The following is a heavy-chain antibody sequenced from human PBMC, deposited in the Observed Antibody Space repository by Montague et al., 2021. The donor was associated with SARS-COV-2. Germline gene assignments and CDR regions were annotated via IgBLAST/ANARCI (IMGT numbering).Heavy chain of an antibody. V-gene: IGHV4-59*01. CDR1: GASITTYY. CDR2: IFHSGHT. Sequence: SETLSLTCSVSGASITTYYCSWIRQAPGKGLEWIAYIFHSGHTNYNPSLRSRVAISIDTSRDQFSLSLTSITAAATAVYYCARQPYLASSYYFDYWGLGTLVTVSS. D-gene: IGHD3-10*01. CDR3: ARQPYLASSYYFDY. J-gene: IGHJ4*02.